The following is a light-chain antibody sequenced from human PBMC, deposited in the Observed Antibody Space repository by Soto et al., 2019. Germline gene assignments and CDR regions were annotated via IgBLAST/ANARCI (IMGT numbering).Light chain of an antibody. CDR3: ISYTVSRSYV. CDR2: SVS. V-gene: IGLV2-14*01. J-gene: IGLJ1*01. CDR1: SSDIGTYDH. Sequence: QSVLTQPASVSGSPGQSITISCSGTSSDIGTYDHVAWFQQFPGKTPKLMIYSVSNRPSGASYRFSGSKSGNTASLTISGLQAEDEADYYCISYTVSRSYVFGTGTKVTVL.